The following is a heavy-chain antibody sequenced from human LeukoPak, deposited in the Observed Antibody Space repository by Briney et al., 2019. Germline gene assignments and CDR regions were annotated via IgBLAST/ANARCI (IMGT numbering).Heavy chain of an antibody. CDR1: GFTFSDYY. CDR2: ISSSGSTI. Sequence: GGSLRLSCAASGFTFSDYYMSWIRQAPGKGLEWVSYISSSGSTIYYADSVKGRFTISRDNAKNSLYLQMNSLRAEDTAVYYCARDRGYYGSGKRVGAFDIWGQGTMVTVSS. CDR3: ARDRGYYGSGKRVGAFDI. J-gene: IGHJ3*02. V-gene: IGHV3-11*04. D-gene: IGHD3-10*01.